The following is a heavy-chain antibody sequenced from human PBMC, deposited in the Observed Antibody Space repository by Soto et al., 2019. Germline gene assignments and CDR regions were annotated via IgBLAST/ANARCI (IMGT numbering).Heavy chain of an antibody. D-gene: IGHD6-19*01. CDR1: GGTFSSYA. V-gene: IGHV1-69*12. J-gene: IGHJ6*02. CDR2: IIPIFGTA. Sequence: QVQLVQSGAEVKKPGSSVKVSCKASGGTFSSYAISWVRQAPGQGLEWMGGIIPIFGTANYAQKFQGRVTITADESTSRAYMELSRLRYEDTAVYYCARDRGGAWEQWLVPLSYYYYGMDVWGQGTTVTVSS. CDR3: ARDRGGAWEQWLVPLSYYYYGMDV.